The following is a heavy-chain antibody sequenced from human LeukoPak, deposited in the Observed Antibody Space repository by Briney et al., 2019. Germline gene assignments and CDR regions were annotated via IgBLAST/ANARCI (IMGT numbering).Heavy chain of an antibody. J-gene: IGHJ4*02. CDR3: ARDFGSSWFDY. V-gene: IGHV3-48*01. CDR1: GFTFSSYN. Sequence: PGGSLRLSCAASGFTFSSYNMNWVRQAPGKGLEWVSYISSSSSTIYYADSVKGRFTISRDNAKNSLYLQMNSLRAEDTAVYYCARDFGSSWFDYWGQGTLVTVSS. CDR2: ISSSSSTI. D-gene: IGHD6-13*01.